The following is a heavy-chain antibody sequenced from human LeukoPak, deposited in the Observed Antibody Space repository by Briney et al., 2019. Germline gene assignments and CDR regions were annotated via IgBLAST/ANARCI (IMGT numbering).Heavy chain of an antibody. Sequence: SETLSLTCTVSGGSISSYYWSWIRQPPGKGLEWIGYIYYSGSTNYNPSLKSRVTISVDTSKNQFSLKLSSVTAADTAVYYCARGKYSYGGGNWFDPWGQGTLVTVSP. CDR1: GGSISSYY. D-gene: IGHD5-18*01. V-gene: IGHV4-59*01. CDR2: IYYSGST. CDR3: ARGKYSYGGGNWFDP. J-gene: IGHJ5*02.